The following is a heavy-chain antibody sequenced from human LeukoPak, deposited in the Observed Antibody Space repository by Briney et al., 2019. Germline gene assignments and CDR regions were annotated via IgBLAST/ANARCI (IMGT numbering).Heavy chain of an antibody. CDR1: EFSVGSNY. CDR3: ARVHSSSWGFDY. J-gene: IGHJ4*02. V-gene: IGHV3-66*01. Sequence: GGSLRLSCAASEFSVGSNYMTWVRQAPGKGLEWVSVIYSGGSTYYADSVKGRFTISRDNSKNTLYLQMNSLRAEDTAVYYCARVHSSSWGFDYWGQGALVTVSS. CDR2: IYSGGST. D-gene: IGHD6-13*01.